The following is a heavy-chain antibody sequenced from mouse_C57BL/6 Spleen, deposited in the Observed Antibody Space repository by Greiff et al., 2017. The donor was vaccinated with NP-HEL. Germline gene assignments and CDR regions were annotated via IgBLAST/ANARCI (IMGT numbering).Heavy chain of an antibody. Sequence: EVQLVESGEGLVKPGGSLKLSCAASGFTFSSYAMSWVRQTPEKRLEWVAYISSGGDYIYYADTVKGRFTISRDNARNTLYLQMSSLKSEDTAMYYCTSWGLVGGYFDVWGTGTTVTVSS. CDR2: ISSGGDYI. CDR3: TSWGLVGGYFDV. D-gene: IGHD1-1*01. V-gene: IGHV5-9-1*02. CDR1: GFTFSSYA. J-gene: IGHJ1*03.